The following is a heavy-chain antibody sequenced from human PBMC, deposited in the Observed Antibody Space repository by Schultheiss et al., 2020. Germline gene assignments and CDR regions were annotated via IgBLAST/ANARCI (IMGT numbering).Heavy chain of an antibody. CDR1: GFTFSNAW. V-gene: IGHV3-15*05. CDR3: TREEKGGGAFDI. CDR2: IKRIAIGGAT. D-gene: IGHD2-15*01. J-gene: IGHJ3*02. Sequence: GESLKISCAGSGFTFSNAWMTWVRRAPGKGLEWVGRIKRIAIGGATDYGAPVKGRFTISRDDSKNTVYLQMDSLKTEDTAVYYCTREEKGGGAFDIWGQGTMVTVSS.